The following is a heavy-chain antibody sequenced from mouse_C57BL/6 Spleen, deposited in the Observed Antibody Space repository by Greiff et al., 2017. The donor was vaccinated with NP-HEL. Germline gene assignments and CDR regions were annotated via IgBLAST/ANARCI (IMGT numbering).Heavy chain of an antibody. V-gene: IGHV1-64*01. CDR1: GYTFTSYW. Sequence: VQLQQPGAELVKPGASVKLSCKASGYTFTSYWMHWVKQRPGQGLEWIGMIPPNSGSTNYNEKFKSKATLTVDKSSSTAYMQLSSLTSEDSAFYYCARRNDYFDYWGQGTTLTVSS. CDR3: ARRNDYFDY. CDR2: IPPNSGST. J-gene: IGHJ2*01.